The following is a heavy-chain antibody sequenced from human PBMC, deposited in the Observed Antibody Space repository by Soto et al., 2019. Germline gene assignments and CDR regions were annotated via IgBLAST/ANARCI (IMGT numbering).Heavy chain of an antibody. CDR3: AKEDSLVVVVDY. CDR2: ISYDGSNK. J-gene: IGHJ4*02. Sequence: QVQLVESGGGVVQPGRSLKLSCAASGFAFRSYGMHWVRQAPGKGLEWVAVISYDGSNKYYADSLKGRFTISRDNSKNRLYLQMNSLRPEDTAVYYCAKEDSLVVVVDYWGRGTLVTVSS. D-gene: IGHD2-15*01. CDR1: GFAFRSYG. V-gene: IGHV3-30*18.